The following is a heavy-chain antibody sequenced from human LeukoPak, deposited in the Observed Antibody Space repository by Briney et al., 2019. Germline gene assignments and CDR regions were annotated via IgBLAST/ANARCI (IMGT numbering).Heavy chain of an antibody. CDR1: GGSISSSSYY. J-gene: IGHJ6*04. CDR2: IYYSGST. V-gene: IGHV4-39*01. D-gene: IGHD3-3*01. CDR3: ARHATTLRFLGSMDV. Sequence: SETLSLNCTVSGGSISSSSYYLGWIRHPPGKRLEWIGSIYYSGSTYYNPSLKSRVTISVDTSKNQFSLKLSSVTAADTAVYYCARHATTLRFLGSMDVWGKGTTVTVSS.